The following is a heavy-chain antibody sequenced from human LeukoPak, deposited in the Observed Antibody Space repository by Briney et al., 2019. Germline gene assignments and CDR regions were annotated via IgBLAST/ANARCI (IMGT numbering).Heavy chain of an antibody. J-gene: IGHJ5*02. CDR2: MSPNSGNT. CDR3: ARGADYCSGGSCYSNWFDP. Sequence: ASVKVSCKASGYTFTSYDINWVRQATGQGLEWMGWMSPNSGNTGYAQKFQGRVTMTRNTSISTAYMELSSLRSEDTAVYYCARGADYCSGGSCYSNWFDPWGQGTLVTVSS. D-gene: IGHD2-15*01. CDR1: GYTFTSYD. V-gene: IGHV1-8*01.